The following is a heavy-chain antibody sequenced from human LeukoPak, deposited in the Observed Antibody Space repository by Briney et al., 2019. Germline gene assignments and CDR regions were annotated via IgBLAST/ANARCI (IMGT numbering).Heavy chain of an antibody. Sequence: PGESLRLSCAASGFTFSSYAMSWVRQAPGKGLEWVSAISGSGGSTYYADSVKGRFTISRDNSKNTLYLQMNSLRAEDTAVYYCANGDIAAAGNYYYGMDVWGQGTTVTVSS. J-gene: IGHJ6*02. V-gene: IGHV3-23*01. D-gene: IGHD6-13*01. CDR3: ANGDIAAAGNYYYGMDV. CDR1: GFTFSSYA. CDR2: ISGSGGST.